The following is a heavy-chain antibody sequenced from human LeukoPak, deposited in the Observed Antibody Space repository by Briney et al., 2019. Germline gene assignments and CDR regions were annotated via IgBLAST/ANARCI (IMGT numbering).Heavy chain of an antibody. Sequence: GGSLRLSCTASGFTFGDYAMSWFRQAPGKGLEWVGFIRSKAYGGTTEYAASVKGRFTISRDDSKSIAYLQMNSLKTEDTAVYYCTRDDYGDYAGHHDAFDIWGQGTMVTVSS. CDR3: TRDDYGDYAGHHDAFDI. J-gene: IGHJ3*02. CDR1: GFTFGDYA. CDR2: IRSKAYGGTT. D-gene: IGHD4-17*01. V-gene: IGHV3-49*03.